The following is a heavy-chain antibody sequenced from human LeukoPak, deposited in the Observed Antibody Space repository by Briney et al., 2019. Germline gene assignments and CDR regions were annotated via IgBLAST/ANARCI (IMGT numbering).Heavy chain of an antibody. D-gene: IGHD1-26*01. CDR2: ISSSSSYI. V-gene: IGHV3-21*01. CDR1: GFTFSSYS. Sequence: GGSLRLSCAASGFTFSSYSMNWVRQAPGKGLEWVSSISSSSSYIYYADSVKGRFTISRDNAKSSLYLQMNSLRAEDTAVYYCASEQSGNYYRPFDSWGQGTLVTVSS. CDR3: ASEQSGNYYRPFDS. J-gene: IGHJ4*02.